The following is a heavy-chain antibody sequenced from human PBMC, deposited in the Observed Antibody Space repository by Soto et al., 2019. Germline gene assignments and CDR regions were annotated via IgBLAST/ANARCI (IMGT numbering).Heavy chain of an antibody. Sequence: GGSLRLSCAASGFTFSSYEMNWVRQAPGKGLEWVSYISSSGSTIYYADSVKGRFTISRDNAKNSLYLQMNSLRAEDTAVYYCARGAAAGTGDESFQHWGQGTLVTVSS. V-gene: IGHV3-48*03. CDR2: ISSSGSTI. D-gene: IGHD6-13*01. J-gene: IGHJ1*01. CDR1: GFTFSSYE. CDR3: ARGAAAGTGDESFQH.